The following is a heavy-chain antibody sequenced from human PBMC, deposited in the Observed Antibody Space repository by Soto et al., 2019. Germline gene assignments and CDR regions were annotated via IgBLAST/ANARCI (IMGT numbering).Heavy chain of an antibody. CDR3: VKPGNWWSFDH. V-gene: IGHV3-23*01. J-gene: IGHJ4*02. CDR1: GFTFDNLG. Sequence: EVQLLQSGGGLVQPGGSLRLSCAASGFTFDNLGMHWVRQVPGRGLEWVSGISGRGVSTYYADSVKGRFTISRDNSKKTIYLQMDSLTAEDTAMFYCVKPGNWWSFDHWGQGTLVTVSS. D-gene: IGHD2-15*01. CDR2: ISGRGVST.